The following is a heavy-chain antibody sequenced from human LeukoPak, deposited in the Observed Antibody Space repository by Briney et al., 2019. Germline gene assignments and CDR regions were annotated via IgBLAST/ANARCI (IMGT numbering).Heavy chain of an antibody. CDR2: GNHNGGT. CDR1: GGSLNNYY. D-gene: IGHD1-26*01. CDR3: AKNGQSGFSFDP. V-gene: IGHV4-34*01. J-gene: IGHJ5*02. Sequence: SETLSLTYAVYGGSLNNYYWSWIRQSPGKGLEWLGEGNHNGGTKYNPSLKSRVTISADSSRNQFSLKLTSVTAADTAAYHCAKNGQSGFSFDPWGQGTLVTVSS.